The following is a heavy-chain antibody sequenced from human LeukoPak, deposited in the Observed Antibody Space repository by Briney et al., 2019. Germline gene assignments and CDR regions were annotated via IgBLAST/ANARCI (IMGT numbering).Heavy chain of an antibody. J-gene: IGHJ6*02. V-gene: IGHV3-33*06. Sequence: GGSLRLSCTASGFTFSSYGTHWVRQAPGKGLEWVAVIWFDGSNKYYADSVKGRFTISRDNSKNTLYLQMSSLRAEDTALYYCAKDGTTGYGMDVWGQGTTVTIFS. CDR3: AKDGTTGYGMDV. CDR1: GFTFSSYG. CDR2: IWFDGSNK. D-gene: IGHD1-1*01.